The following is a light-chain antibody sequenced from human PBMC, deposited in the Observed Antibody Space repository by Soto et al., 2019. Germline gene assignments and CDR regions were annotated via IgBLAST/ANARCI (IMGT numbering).Light chain of an antibody. CDR2: GAS. CDR1: QSVSSN. V-gene: IGKV3D-15*01. CDR3: QHYGSSPGT. J-gene: IGKJ1*01. Sequence: EIVMTQSPATPSVSPGERASLSCRASQSVSSNLAWYQQKPGQAPRLLIYGASTRATGIPDRFSGSGSGTDFTLTISRLEPEDFAVYYCQHYGSSPGTFGQGTKVDI.